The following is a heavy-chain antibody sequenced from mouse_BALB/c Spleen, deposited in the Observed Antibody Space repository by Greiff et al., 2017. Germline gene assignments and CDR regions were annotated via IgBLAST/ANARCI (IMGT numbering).Heavy chain of an antibody. CDR3: TRDTTVVATRYFDV. CDR1: GFTFSSYI. Sequence: EVNLVESGGGLVKPGGSLKLSCAASGFTFSSYIMSWVRQTPEKRLEWVATISSGGSYTYYPDSVKGRFTISRDNAKNTLYLQMSSLKSEDTAMYYCTRDTTVVATRYFDVWGAGTTVTVSS. V-gene: IGHV5-6-4*01. D-gene: IGHD1-1*01. J-gene: IGHJ1*01. CDR2: ISSGGSYT.